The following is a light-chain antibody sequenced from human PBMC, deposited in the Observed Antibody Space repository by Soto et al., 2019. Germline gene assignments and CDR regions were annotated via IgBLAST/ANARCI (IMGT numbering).Light chain of an antibody. CDR3: QQYNDWPHT. CDR1: QSVSSD. Sequence: EIVMTQSPATLSVSPGERATLSCRASQSVSSDLSWYQQKPGQAPRLLVYGASTRATGMPARFSGSGSGTDFTLSISSLQSEDFAVYDCQQYNDWPHTFGQGTKVDLK. CDR2: GAS. J-gene: IGKJ1*01. V-gene: IGKV3-15*01.